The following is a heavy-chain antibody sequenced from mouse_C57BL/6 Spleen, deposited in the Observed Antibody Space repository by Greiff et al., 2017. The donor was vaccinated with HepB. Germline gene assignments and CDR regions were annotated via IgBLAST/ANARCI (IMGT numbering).Heavy chain of an antibody. CDR1: GYTFTDYY. J-gene: IGHJ4*01. V-gene: IGHV1-26*01. CDR2: INPNNGGT. D-gene: IGHD2-1*01. Sequence: VQLQQSGPELVKPGASVKISCKASGYTFTDYYMNWVKQSHGKSLEWIGDINPNNGGTSYNQKFKGKATLTVDKSSSTAYMELRSLTSEDSAVYYCASNYYGNYEDAMDYWGQGTSVTVSS. CDR3: ASNYYGNYEDAMDY.